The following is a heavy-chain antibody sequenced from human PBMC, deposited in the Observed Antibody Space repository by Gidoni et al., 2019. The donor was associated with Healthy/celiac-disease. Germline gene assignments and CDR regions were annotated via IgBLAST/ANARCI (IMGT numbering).Heavy chain of an antibody. V-gene: IGHV4-39*01. D-gene: IGHD6-19*01. J-gene: IGHJ4*02. CDR2: IYYSGST. CDR3: AKTPTVDSSGWCFDY. CDR1: GGSISSSSYY. Sequence: QLHLQESGPGLVNPSETLSLTCTVSGGSISSSSYYWGWIRQPPGKGLEWIGSIYYSGSTYYNPCLKSRVTISVDTSKNQFSLKLSSVTAADTAVYYCAKTPTVDSSGWCFDYWGQGTLVTVSS.